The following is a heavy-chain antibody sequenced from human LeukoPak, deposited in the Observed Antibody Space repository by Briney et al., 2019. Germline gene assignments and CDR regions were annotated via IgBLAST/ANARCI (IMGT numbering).Heavy chain of an antibody. CDR3: ARDQFSAAGVAFDY. J-gene: IGHJ4*02. CDR2: ISSSSSYI. CDR1: GFTFSSYS. V-gene: IGHV3-21*01. D-gene: IGHD6-13*01. Sequence: TGGSLRLSCAASGFTFSSYSMNWVRQAPGKGLEWVSSISSSSSYIYYADSVKGRFTISRDNAKNSLYLQMNSLRAEDTAVYYCARDQFSAAGVAFDYWGRGTLVTVSS.